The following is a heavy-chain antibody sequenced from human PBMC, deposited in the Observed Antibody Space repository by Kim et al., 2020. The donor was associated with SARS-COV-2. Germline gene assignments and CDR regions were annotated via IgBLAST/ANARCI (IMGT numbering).Heavy chain of an antibody. CDR2: ILASGGRT. J-gene: IGHJ3*01. Sequence: GGSLRLSCAASGFAFNNYSMSWVRQAPGMGLEWVSAILASGGRTYYADSVKGRFTISRDNSKNTLYLQMNSLEVEATAVYYCAKDYCGRLGCPAVAFDV. CDR1: GFAFNNYS. D-gene: IGHD3-10*01. CDR3: AKDYCGRLGCPAVAFDV. V-gene: IGHV3-23*01.